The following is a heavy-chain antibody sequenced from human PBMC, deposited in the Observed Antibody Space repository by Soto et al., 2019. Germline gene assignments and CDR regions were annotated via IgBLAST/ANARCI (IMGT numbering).Heavy chain of an antibody. CDR2: ISYDGSNK. CDR3: AKATMDTAMDY. D-gene: IGHD5-12*01. J-gene: IGHJ4*02. CDR1: GFTFSSYG. V-gene: IGHV3-30*18. Sequence: QVQLVESGGGVVQPGRSLRLSCAASGFTFSSYGMQWVRQAPGKGLEWVAVISYDGSNKYYADSVKGRFTISRDNSKNALYLQMNSLRAEDTAVYYCAKATMDTAMDYWGQGTLVTVSS.